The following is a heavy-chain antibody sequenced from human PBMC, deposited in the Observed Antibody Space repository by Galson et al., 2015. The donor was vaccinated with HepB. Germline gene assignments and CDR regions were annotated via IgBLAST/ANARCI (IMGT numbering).Heavy chain of an antibody. V-gene: IGHV3-30-3*01. CDR3: ARESGSGPDY. CDR2: ISYDGSNK. Sequence: SLRLSCAASGFTFSSYAMHWVRQAPGKGLEWVAVISYDGSNKYYADSVKGRFTISRDNSKNTLYLQMNSLRAEDTAVYYCARESGSGPDYWGQGTLVTVSS. D-gene: IGHD3-10*01. J-gene: IGHJ4*02. CDR1: GFTFSSYA.